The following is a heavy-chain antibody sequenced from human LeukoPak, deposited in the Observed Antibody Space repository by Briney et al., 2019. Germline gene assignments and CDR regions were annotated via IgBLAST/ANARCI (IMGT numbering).Heavy chain of an antibody. J-gene: IGHJ4*02. Sequence: SETLSLTCTVSGGSISSSSYYWGWIRQPPGKGLEWIGYIYYSGSTNYNPSLKSRVTISVDTSKNQFSLKLSSVTAADTAVYYCARAAYSGSYHSDYWGQGTLVTVSS. CDR3: ARAAYSGSYHSDY. D-gene: IGHD1-26*01. V-gene: IGHV4-61*05. CDR2: IYYSGST. CDR1: GGSISSSSYY.